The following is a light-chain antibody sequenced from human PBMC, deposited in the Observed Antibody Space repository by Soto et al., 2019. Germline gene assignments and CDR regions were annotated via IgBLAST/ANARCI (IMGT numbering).Light chain of an antibody. V-gene: IGLV2-14*01. J-gene: IGLJ1*01. CDR3: SSYTSSSTYV. CDR1: SSDVGDYNY. Sequence: QSALTQPASVSGSPGQSITISCTGTSSDVGDYNYVSWYQHHPGKAPKLMTYDVSNRPSGVSNRFSGSKSGNTASLTISGLQAEDEADYYCSSYTSSSTYVFGPGTKLTVL. CDR2: DVS.